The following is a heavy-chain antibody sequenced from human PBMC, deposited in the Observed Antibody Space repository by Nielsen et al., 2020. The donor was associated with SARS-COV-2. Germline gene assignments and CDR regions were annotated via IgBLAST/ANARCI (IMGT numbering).Heavy chain of an antibody. Sequence: ASVKVSCKASGYTFTSYGISWVRQAPGQGLEWMGWISAYNGNTNYAQKLRGRVTMTTDTSTSTAYMELRSLRSDDTAVYYCARIRVLLWFGESSAPDYWGQGTLVTVSS. CDR1: GYTFTSYG. J-gene: IGHJ4*02. CDR3: ARIRVLLWFGESSAPDY. CDR2: ISAYNGNT. V-gene: IGHV1-18*01. D-gene: IGHD3-10*01.